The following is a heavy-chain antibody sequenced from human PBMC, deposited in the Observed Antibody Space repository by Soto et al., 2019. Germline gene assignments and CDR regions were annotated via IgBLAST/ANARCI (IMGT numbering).Heavy chain of an antibody. CDR1: GYTFTSYG. CDR2: ISAHNGNT. D-gene: IGHD1-1*01. CDR3: ARGRYGDY. Sequence: QVHLVQSGAEVKKPGASVKVSCKGSGYTFTSYGITWVRQAPGQGLEWMGWISAHNGNTNYAQKFQGRVTVTRDTSTRTAYMELSSLRSDDTAVYYCARGRYGDYWGQGALVTVSS. V-gene: IGHV1-18*01. J-gene: IGHJ4*02.